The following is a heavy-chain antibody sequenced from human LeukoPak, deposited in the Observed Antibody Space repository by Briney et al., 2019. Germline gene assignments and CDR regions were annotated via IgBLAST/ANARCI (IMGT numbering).Heavy chain of an antibody. CDR1: GFIFSDYA. CDR2: MSYDGSNK. V-gene: IGHV3-30*04. Sequence: GRSLRLSCAASGFIFSDYAMHWVRQAPGKGLEWVAVMSYDGSNKYYADSVKGRFTISRDNSRNTLYLQMNSLRAEDTAVYYCAKGIDSSGWDYFDYWGQGTLVTVSS. D-gene: IGHD6-19*01. J-gene: IGHJ4*02. CDR3: AKGIDSSGWDYFDY.